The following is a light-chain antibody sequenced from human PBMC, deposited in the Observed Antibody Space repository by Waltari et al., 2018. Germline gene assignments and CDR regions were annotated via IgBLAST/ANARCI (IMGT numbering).Light chain of an antibody. CDR2: GTS. CDR3: QHYVRLPAT. Sequence: SCRASQSVSRAVAWYQQKPGQAPRLLIYGTSNRATGIPDRFSGSGSGTDFSLTISRLEPEDVAVYFCQHYVRLPATFGQGTKVEIK. J-gene: IGKJ1*01. CDR1: QSVSRAV. V-gene: IGKV3-20*01.